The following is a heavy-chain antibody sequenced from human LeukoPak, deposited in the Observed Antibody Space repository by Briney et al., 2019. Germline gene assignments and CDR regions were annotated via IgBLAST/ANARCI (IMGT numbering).Heavy chain of an antibody. CDR2: INPNSGDT. CDR1: GYTFTGYY. Sequence: ASVNVSCKASGYTFTGYYVHWVRQAPGQGLEWMGRINPNSGDTNYAQKFQGRVTMTRDTSISTAYMELSRLRSDDTAVYYCARDYCGGDCFPDYWGQGTLVTVSS. J-gene: IGHJ4*02. V-gene: IGHV1-2*06. CDR3: ARDYCGGDCFPDY. D-gene: IGHD2-21*02.